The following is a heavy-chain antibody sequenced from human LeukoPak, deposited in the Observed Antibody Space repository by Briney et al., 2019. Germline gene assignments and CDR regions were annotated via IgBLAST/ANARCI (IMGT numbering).Heavy chain of an antibody. V-gene: IGHV1-46*01. CDR2: INPSGGST. CDR3: AADSSGYYNFDY. CDR1: GYAFTSYY. Sequence: ASVKVSCKASGYAFTSYYMHWVRQAPGQGLEWMGIINPSGGSTSYAQKFQGRVTMTRDTSTSTVYMELSSLRSEDTAVYYCAADSSGYYNFDYWGQGTLVTVSS. J-gene: IGHJ4*02. D-gene: IGHD3-22*01.